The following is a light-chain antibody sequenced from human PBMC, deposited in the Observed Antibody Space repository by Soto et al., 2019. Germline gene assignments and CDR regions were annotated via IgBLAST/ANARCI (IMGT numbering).Light chain of an antibody. CDR2: EVT. V-gene: IGLV2-14*01. Sequence: QSALAQPASVSGSPGQSITISCTGTSSDIGGHHFVSWCQQQSGKAPKLVIYEVTDPPSGVSDRFSGSKSGNTASLTISGLKPEDEADYYCSSYTSSSLYVFGPGTKVIV. J-gene: IGLJ1*01. CDR1: SSDIGGHHF. CDR3: SSYTSSSLYV.